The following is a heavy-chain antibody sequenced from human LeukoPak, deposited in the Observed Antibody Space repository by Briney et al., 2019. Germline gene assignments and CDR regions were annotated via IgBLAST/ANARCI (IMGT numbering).Heavy chain of an antibody. D-gene: IGHD6-13*01. CDR1: GYSFTSYW. Sequence: GESLKISCKGSGYSFTSYWIGWVRQMPGKGLEWMGIIYPGDSDTRYSPSFQGQVTISADKSISTAYLQWSSLKASDTAMYYCARRAESAAGTRGWFDPWGQGTLVTVSS. V-gene: IGHV5-51*01. CDR3: ARRAESAAGTRGWFDP. CDR2: IYPGDSDT. J-gene: IGHJ5*02.